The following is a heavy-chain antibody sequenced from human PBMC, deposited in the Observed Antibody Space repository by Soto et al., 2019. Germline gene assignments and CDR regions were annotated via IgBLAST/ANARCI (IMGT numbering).Heavy chain of an antibody. J-gene: IGHJ4*02. CDR1: GFTFSSYS. CDR2: ISSSSSYI. V-gene: IGHV3-21*04. CDR3: AKDIPRLIAVAGTGFDY. Sequence: GGSLRLSCAASGFTFSSYSMNWVRQAPGKGLEWVSSISSSSSYIYYADSVKGRFTISRDNAKNSLYLQMNSLRAEDTAVYYCAKDIPRLIAVAGTGFDYWGQGTLVTVSS. D-gene: IGHD6-19*01.